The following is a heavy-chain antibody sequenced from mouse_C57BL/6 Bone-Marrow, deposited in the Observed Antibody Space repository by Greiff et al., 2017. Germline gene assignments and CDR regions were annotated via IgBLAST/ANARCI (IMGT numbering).Heavy chain of an antibody. D-gene: IGHD2-4*01. Sequence: DVQLVESGGGLVKPGGSLKLSCAASGFTFSSYAMSWVRQTPEKRLEWVATISDGGSYTYYPDNVKGRFTISRDNAKNNLYLQMSHLKSEDTAMYYCARGGSTMSTHWYFDVWGTGTTVTVSS. V-gene: IGHV5-4*01. CDR1: GFTFSSYA. J-gene: IGHJ1*03. CDR3: ARGGSTMSTHWYFDV. CDR2: ISDGGSYT.